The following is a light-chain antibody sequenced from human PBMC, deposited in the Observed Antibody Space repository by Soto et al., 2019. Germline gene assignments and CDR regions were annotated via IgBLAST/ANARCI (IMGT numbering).Light chain of an antibody. V-gene: IGLV1-40*01. CDR2: DNS. CDR1: SSNIGAGYD. Sequence: SVLTQPPSVSGAPGQSVTISSTGSSSNIGAGYDVHWYQQLPGTAPKLLIDDNSNRPSGVPDRFSGSKSCTSASLAITGLHAEDEADYYCQSYDSSLRRVFGTGTKVTVL. CDR3: QSYDSSLRRV. J-gene: IGLJ1*01.